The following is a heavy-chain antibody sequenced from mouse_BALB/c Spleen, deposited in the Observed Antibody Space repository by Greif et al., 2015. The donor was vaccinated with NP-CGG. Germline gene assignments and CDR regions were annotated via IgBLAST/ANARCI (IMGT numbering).Heavy chain of an antibody. CDR2: ILPGSGST. CDR3: ARSGNYGSYAMDY. D-gene: IGHD2-1*01. V-gene: IGHV1-9*01. J-gene: IGHJ4*01. Sequence: VQLQQSGAELMKPGASVKISCKATGYTFSSYWIEWVKQRPGHGLEWIGEILPGSGSTNYNEKFKGKATFTADTSSNTAYMQLSSLTSEDSAVYYCARSGNYGSYAMDYWGQGTSVTVSS. CDR1: GYTFSSYW.